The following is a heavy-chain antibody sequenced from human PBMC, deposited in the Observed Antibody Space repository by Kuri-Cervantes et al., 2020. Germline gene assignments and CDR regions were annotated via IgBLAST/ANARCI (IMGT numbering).Heavy chain of an antibody. V-gene: IGHV3-23*01. CDR3: ARDGYDSSGYYCDY. Sequence: LSLTCAASGFTFSTYAMTWVRQAPGKGLEWVSAVDGTGRYTYYVDSVGGRFTISRDNSKNTLYLQMNSLRAEDTAVYYCARDGYDSSGYYCDYWGQGTRVTVSS. CDR2: VDGTGRYT. CDR1: GFTFSTYA. D-gene: IGHD3-22*01. J-gene: IGHJ4*02.